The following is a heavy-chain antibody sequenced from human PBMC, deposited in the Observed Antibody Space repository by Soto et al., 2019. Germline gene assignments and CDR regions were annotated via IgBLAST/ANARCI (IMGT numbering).Heavy chain of an antibody. CDR1: GFTFSSYN. CDR3: ASSWTTVGYFDY. V-gene: IGHV3-21*01. D-gene: IGHD4-4*01. CDR2: ISSSSSYI. Sequence: GGSLRLSCAASGFTFSSYNMNWVRQAPGKGLEWVSSISSSSSYIYYADSVKGRFTISRDNAKNSLYLQMNSLRAEDTAVYYCASSWTTVGYFDYWGQGTLVTVSS. J-gene: IGHJ4*02.